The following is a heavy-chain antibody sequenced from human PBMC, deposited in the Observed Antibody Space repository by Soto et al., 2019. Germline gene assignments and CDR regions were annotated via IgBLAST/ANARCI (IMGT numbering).Heavy chain of an antibody. V-gene: IGHV5-51*01. CDR2: IYPGDSDT. CDR1: GYSFTSYW. CDR3: AREDIVVVPAATTNYYYYGMDV. J-gene: IGHJ6*02. Sequence: GESLKISCKASGYSFTSYWIGWVRQMPGKGLEWMGIIYPGDSDTRYSPSFQGQVTISADKSISTAYLQWSSLKASDTAMYYCAREDIVVVPAATTNYYYYGMDVWGQGTTVTVSS. D-gene: IGHD2-2*01.